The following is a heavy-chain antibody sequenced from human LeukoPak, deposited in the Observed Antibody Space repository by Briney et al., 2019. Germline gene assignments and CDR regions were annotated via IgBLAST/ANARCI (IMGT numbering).Heavy chain of an antibody. CDR1: GGSFSGYY. V-gene: IGHV4-34*01. D-gene: IGHD3-10*01. CDR3: ARAYPRGPTDRTALDY. CDR2: INHSGST. J-gene: IGHJ4*02. Sequence: SETLSLTCAVYGGSFSGYYWSWIRQPPGKGLEWIGEINHSGSTNYNPSLKSRVTISVDTSKNQFSLKLSSVTAADTAVYYCARAYPRGPTDRTALDYWGQGTLVTVSS.